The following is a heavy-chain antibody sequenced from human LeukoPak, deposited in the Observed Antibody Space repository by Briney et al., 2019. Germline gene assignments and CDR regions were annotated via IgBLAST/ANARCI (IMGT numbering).Heavy chain of an antibody. D-gene: IGHD5-12*01. CDR3: ARGFKWPTGYYHMDV. CDR1: GFIFSDYS. V-gene: IGHV3-11*01. Sequence: PGGSLRLSCAASGFIFSDYSMCWIRQAPGKGLEWVSYLSSTSNTIYYSDSVKGRFTMSRDNAKNSLFLELNSLRAEDTAVYSCARGFKWPTGYYHMDVWGKGTTVTVSS. CDR2: LSSTSNTI. J-gene: IGHJ6*03.